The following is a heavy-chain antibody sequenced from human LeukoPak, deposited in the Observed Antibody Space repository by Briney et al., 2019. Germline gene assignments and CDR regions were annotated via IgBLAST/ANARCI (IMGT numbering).Heavy chain of an antibody. D-gene: IGHD6-19*01. CDR3: ASDLSTFSGGWHPGLDY. V-gene: IGHV3-30*04. Sequence: PGGSLRLSCAASGFTFSSYAMHWVRQAPGKGLEWVAVTSYDGSNKYYADSVKGRFTISRDNSKNTLYLQMNSLRAEDTAVYYCASDLSTFSGGWHPGLDYWGQGTLVTVSS. J-gene: IGHJ4*02. CDR1: GFTFSSYA. CDR2: TSYDGSNK.